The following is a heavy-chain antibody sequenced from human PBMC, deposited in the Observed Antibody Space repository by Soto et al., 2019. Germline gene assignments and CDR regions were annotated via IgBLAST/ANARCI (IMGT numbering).Heavy chain of an antibody. CDR1: GGSFSGYY. CDR2: INHSGST. J-gene: IGHJ4*02. Sequence: QVQLQQWGAGLLKPSETLSLTCAVYGGSFSGYYWSWIRQPPGKGLEWIGEINHSGSTNYNPSLKSRVTISVDTSKLQFSLKLSSVTAADTAVYYWARARSWFGLDYWGQGTLVTVSS. D-gene: IGHD3-10*01. V-gene: IGHV4-34*01. CDR3: ARARSWFGLDY.